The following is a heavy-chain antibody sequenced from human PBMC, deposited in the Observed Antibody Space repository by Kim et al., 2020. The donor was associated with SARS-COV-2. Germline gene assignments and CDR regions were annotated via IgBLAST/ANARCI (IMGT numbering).Heavy chain of an antibody. CDR2: ISYDGSNK. CDR3: ARSYSGSYQAPFDP. V-gene: IGHV3-30*04. D-gene: IGHD1-26*01. J-gene: IGHJ5*02. Sequence: GGSLRLSCAASGFTFSSYAMHWVRQAPGKGLEWVAVISYDGSNKYYADSVKGRFTISRDNSKNTLYLQMNSLRAEDTAVYYCARSYSGSYQAPFDPWGQG. CDR1: GFTFSSYA.